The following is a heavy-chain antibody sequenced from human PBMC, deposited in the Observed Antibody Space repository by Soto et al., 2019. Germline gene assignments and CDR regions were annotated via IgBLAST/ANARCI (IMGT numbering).Heavy chain of an antibody. D-gene: IGHD1-26*01. CDR2: VSSDGDNT. CDR1: GFTFSSYW. Sequence: EVQLVESGGGLVQPGASLRLSCAASGFTFSSYWMHWIRQASGKGLMWVARVSSDGDNTVYATSVQGRFTISRDNAKNTLYLQMNRLSDEDTAVYYCVWGLPNFSSFDSWGLGTLVTVSS. J-gene: IGHJ4*02. CDR3: VWGLPNFSSFDS. V-gene: IGHV3-74*01.